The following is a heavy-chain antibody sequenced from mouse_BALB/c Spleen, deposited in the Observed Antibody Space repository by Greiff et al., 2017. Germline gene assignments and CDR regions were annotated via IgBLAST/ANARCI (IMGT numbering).Heavy chain of an antibody. CDR3: ARENDYDVGDY. Sequence: EVKLVESGGGLVKPGGSLKLSCAASGFTFSSYAMSWVRQTPEKRLEWVASISSGGSTYYPDSVKGRFTISRDNARNILYLQMSSLRSEDTAMYYCARENDYDVGDYWGQGTTLTVSS. CDR2: ISSGGST. CDR1: GFTFSSYA. J-gene: IGHJ2*01. D-gene: IGHD2-4*01. V-gene: IGHV5-6-5*01.